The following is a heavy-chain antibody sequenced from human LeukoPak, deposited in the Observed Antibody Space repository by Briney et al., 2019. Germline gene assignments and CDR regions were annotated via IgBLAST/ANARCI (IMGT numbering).Heavy chain of an antibody. CDR1: GFTFSSYA. J-gene: IGHJ4*02. V-gene: IGHV3-23*01. Sequence: GSLRLSCAASGFTFSSYAMSWVHQAPGKGLEWVSAISGSGGSTYYADSVKGRFTISRDNSKNTLYLQMNSLRAEDTAVYYCAKDSGWYVSTFDYWGQGTLVTVSS. CDR2: ISGSGGST. D-gene: IGHD6-19*01. CDR3: AKDSGWYVSTFDY.